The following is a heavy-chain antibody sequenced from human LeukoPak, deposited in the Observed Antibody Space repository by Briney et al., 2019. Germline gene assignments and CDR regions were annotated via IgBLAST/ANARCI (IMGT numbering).Heavy chain of an antibody. CDR2: INHSGST. CDR1: GGSFSGYY. D-gene: IGHD3-10*01. Sequence: PSETLSLTCAVYGGSFSGYYWSWIRQPPGKGLEWIGEINHSGSTNYNPSLKSRVTISVDTSKNQFSLKLSSVTAADTAVYYCARLGYYGSGSILYFDYWGQGTLVTVSS. J-gene: IGHJ4*02. CDR3: ARLGYYGSGSILYFDY. V-gene: IGHV4-34*01.